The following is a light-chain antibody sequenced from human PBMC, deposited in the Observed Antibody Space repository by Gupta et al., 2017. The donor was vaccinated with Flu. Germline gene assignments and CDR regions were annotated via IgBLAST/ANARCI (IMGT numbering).Light chain of an antibody. J-gene: IGKJ1*01. CDR3: QQYSVWWT. Sequence: DIQMTQSPSTLSASVGDRVTITCRASQSISSWLAWYHQRPGRAPKLLIYKASKLESGVPSRFSGSASGTEFSLTINGLQPDDSGTYYCQQYSVWWTFGQGTNIEIK. CDR2: KAS. V-gene: IGKV1-5*03. CDR1: QSISSW.